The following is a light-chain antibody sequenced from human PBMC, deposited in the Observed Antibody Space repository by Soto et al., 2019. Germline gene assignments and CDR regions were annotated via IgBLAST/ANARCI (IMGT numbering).Light chain of an antibody. J-gene: IGLJ1*01. V-gene: IGLV3-1*01. CDR3: QAWDSSLHV. CDR1: KLGDKY. Sequence: SYELTQPPSVSVSPGQTASITCSGDKLGDKYACWYQQKPGQSPVLVIYQDSKRPSGIPERFSGSNSGNTATLTISGTQAMDEADYYCQAWDSSLHVFGTGTKLTVL. CDR2: QDS.